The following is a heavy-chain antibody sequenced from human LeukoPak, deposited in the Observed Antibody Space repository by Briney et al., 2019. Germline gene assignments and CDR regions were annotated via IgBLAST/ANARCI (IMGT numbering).Heavy chain of an antibody. J-gene: IGHJ3*01. CDR3: AKTPSDYDSVWGSYRHGILDV. V-gene: IGHV3-7*01. D-gene: IGHD3-16*02. Sequence: GGSLRLTCTASGFTFSTYWMTLVRQAPGEGPEWVGNIKQDGSEPYSVDSVKGRFTISRDNAKNSLFLQMNSLRAEDTAVYYCAKTPSDYDSVWGSYRHGILDVWGQGTKVTVSS. CDR2: IKQDGSEP. CDR1: GFTFSTYW.